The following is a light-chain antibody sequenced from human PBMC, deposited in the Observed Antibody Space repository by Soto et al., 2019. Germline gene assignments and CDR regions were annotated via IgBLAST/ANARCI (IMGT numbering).Light chain of an antibody. Sequence: VIWMTQSPSSLSASPGESATISCRMSQGISSYLAWYQQKPGKAPKLLIYAASTWHSGVPSRFSGSGSGTDFTITISCLQSEYVVSYYCQRYYSFPLTFGGGTQVEIK. CDR1: QGISSY. V-gene: IGKV1D-8*01. J-gene: IGKJ4*01. CDR3: QRYYSFPLT. CDR2: AAS.